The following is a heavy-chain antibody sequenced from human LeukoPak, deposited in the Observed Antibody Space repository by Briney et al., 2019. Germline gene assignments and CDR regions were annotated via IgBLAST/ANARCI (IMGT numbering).Heavy chain of an antibody. CDR3: AINHYGSNSDIFDI. CDR2: IRADGTHE. D-gene: IGHD3-10*01. V-gene: IGHV3-30*02. CDR1: GFTFSSYG. J-gene: IGHJ3*02. Sequence: GGSLRLSCAGSGFTFSSYGMHWVRQAPGKGLEWVAVIRADGTHEDYIDSVKGRFTISRDNSKNTLYLQMNSLRADDTAVYYCAINHYGSNSDIFDIWGQGTMVTVSS.